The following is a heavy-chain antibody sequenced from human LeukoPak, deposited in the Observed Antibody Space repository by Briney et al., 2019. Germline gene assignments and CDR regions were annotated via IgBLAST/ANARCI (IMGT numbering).Heavy chain of an antibody. CDR3: ARESSSMIVVDGWFDP. J-gene: IGHJ5*02. D-gene: IGHD3-22*01. Sequence: SETLSLTCTVSGGSISSYYWSWIRQPAGKGLEWIGRICTSGSTNYNPSLKSRVTMSVDTSKNQFSLKLSSVTAADTAVYYCARESSSMIVVDGWFDPWGQGTLVTVSS. CDR1: GGSISSYY. V-gene: IGHV4-4*07. CDR2: ICTSGST.